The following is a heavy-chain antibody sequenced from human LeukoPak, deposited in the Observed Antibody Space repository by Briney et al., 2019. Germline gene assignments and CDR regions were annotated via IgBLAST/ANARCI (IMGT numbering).Heavy chain of an antibody. CDR1: GGSISSSSYY. V-gene: IGHV4-39*01. CDR2: IYYSGST. D-gene: IGHD1-26*01. CDR3: ARRSTLVGATDY. Sequence: SETLSLTCTVSGGSISSSSYYWGWIRQPPGKGLEWIGSIYYSGSTYYNPSLKSRVTISVDTSKNQFSLKLSSVTAADTAVYYCARRSTLVGATDYWGQGTLVTVSS. J-gene: IGHJ4*02.